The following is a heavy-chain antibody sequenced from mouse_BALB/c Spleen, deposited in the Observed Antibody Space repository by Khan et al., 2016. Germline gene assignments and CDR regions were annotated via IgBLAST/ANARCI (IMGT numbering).Heavy chain of an antibody. CDR1: GYTFTSYT. CDR3: ARLGNRAWFAY. CDR2: INPSSGYT. Sequence: QVRLQQSGAELARPGASVKMSCKASGYTFTSYTMHWVKQRPGQGLEWIGYINPSSGYTNYNQKFKDKATLTADKSSSTAYMQLSSLTSEDSAVYYCARLGNRAWFAYWGQGTLVTVSA. V-gene: IGHV1-4*01. D-gene: IGHD2-1*01. J-gene: IGHJ3*01.